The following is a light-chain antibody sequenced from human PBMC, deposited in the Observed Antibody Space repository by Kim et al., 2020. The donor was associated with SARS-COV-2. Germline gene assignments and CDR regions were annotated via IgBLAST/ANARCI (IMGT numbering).Light chain of an antibody. CDR3: QSYDSSLSGSGV. Sequence: GTGDRAKEGESNEVHRDQKLPGTAAKVLIYGNSKRASGGPDRFSGSKSGTSASRAITGLQAEDEADYYCQSYDSSLSGSGVFGTGTKVTVL. V-gene: IGLV1-40*01. J-gene: IGLJ1*01. CDR2: GNS. CDR1: RAKEGESNE.